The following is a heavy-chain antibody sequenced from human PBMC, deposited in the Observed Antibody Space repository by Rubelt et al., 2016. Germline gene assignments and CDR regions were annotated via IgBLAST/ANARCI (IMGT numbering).Heavy chain of an antibody. J-gene: IGHJ4*02. CDR3: AKELCSGGNCYLGY. CDR2: IYYSGST. Sequence: QVQLQESGPGLVRPSETLSLTCTVSGDSISRSPYYWGWIRQPPGKGLEWIGSIYYSGSTYYNSSLKSRVTISVDTSKNQFSRRLSSVTAADTAVYYCAKELCSGGNCYLGYWGQGTRVTVSS. V-gene: IGHV4-39*07. D-gene: IGHD2-15*01. CDR1: GDSISRSPYY.